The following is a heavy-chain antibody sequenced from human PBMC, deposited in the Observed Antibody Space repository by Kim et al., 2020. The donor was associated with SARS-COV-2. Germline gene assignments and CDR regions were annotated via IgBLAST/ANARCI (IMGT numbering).Heavy chain of an antibody. CDR2: ISWNSGSI. CDR1: GFTFDDYA. CDR3: AKSPTRGYSYGCYFDY. J-gene: IGHJ4*02. D-gene: IGHD5-18*01. V-gene: IGHV3-9*01. Sequence: GGSLRLSCAASGFTFDDYAMHWVRQAPGKGLEWVSGISWNSGSIGYADSVKGRFTISRDNAKNSLYLQMNSLRAEDTALYYCAKSPTRGYSYGCYFDYWGQGTLVTVSS.